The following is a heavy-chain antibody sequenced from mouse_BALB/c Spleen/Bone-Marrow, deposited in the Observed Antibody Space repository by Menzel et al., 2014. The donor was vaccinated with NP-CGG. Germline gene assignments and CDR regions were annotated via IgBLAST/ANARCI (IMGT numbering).Heavy chain of an antibody. D-gene: IGHD3-1*01. CDR2: ISSGGSYT. J-gene: IGHJ2*01. V-gene: IGHV5-9-4*01. CDR1: GFTFSYYA. Sequence: EVQRVESGGGLVKPGGSLKLSCAASGFTFSYYAMSWVRQSPEKSLEWVAEISSGGSYTYYPDTVTGRFTISRDNAKNTLYLEMSSLRSEDAAMYYCARDSSGYFDYWGQGTTLTVSS. CDR3: ARDSSGYFDY.